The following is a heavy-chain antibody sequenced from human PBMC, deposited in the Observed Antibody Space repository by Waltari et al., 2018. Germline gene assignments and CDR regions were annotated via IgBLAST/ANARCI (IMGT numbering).Heavy chain of an antibody. D-gene: IGHD3-16*01. CDR3: ARDGGGGVAY. J-gene: IGHJ4*02. Sequence: QVQLQESGPGLVKPSETLSLTCTVSGYSISSGYYWGWIRQPPGKGLEWIGSIYHSGSPPNNPSLKSAVTISVATSKHQFSLRLGSVPAADTAVYYFARDGGGGVAYWGQGTLVTVSS. V-gene: IGHV4-38-2*02. CDR1: GYSISSGYY. CDR2: IYHSGSP.